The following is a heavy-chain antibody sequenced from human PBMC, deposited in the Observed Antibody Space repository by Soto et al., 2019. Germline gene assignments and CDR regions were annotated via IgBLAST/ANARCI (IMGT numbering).Heavy chain of an antibody. D-gene: IGHD6-19*01. CDR1: GFFFSAYY. J-gene: IGHJ4*02. V-gene: IGHV3-11*01. CDR2: IIILSSAI. CDR3: ARRLQWQLRPLDS. Sequence: QEHLMESGGGLVKLEGTLKLSCAASGFFFSAYYITWIRRAPGKGWEWVSYIIILSSAIYYPDSVKGRFTISRDNAKNSVYLQMNSLRAEDTAVYYCARRLQWQLRPLDSWGRGTLVTVSS.